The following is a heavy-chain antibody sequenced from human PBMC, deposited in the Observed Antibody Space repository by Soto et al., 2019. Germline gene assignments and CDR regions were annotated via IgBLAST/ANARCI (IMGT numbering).Heavy chain of an antibody. V-gene: IGHV1-69*02. Sequence: QVQLVQSGAEVKKPGSSVKVSCKASGGTFSSYTISWVRQAPGQGLEWMGRIIPILDMADYAQKFQGRVTITADKSTSTAYMELSSLRSEDTAVYYCARQTDAYSPFDYWGQGTLLTVSS. CDR1: GGTFSSYT. J-gene: IGHJ4*02. D-gene: IGHD4-4*01. CDR3: ARQTDAYSPFDY. CDR2: IIPILDMA.